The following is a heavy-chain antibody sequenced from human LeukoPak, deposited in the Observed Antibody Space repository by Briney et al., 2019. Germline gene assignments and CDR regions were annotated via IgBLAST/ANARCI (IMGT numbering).Heavy chain of an antibody. CDR3: ARGSSWYGNYYYYGMDV. Sequence: SETLSLTCTVSGDSISTHYWTWIRQPPGKGLEWIGYIYYTGSTNYNPSLKSRVTISLDTSKSQFSLRLSSVTAADTAVYYCARGSSWYGNYYYYGMDVWGQGTTVTVSS. CDR2: IYYTGST. V-gene: IGHV4-59*11. CDR1: GDSISTHY. J-gene: IGHJ6*02. D-gene: IGHD6-13*01.